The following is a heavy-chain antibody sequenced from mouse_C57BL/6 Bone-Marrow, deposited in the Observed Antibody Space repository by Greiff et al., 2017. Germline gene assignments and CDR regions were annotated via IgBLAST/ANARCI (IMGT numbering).Heavy chain of an antibody. CDR1: GYSITSGYY. J-gene: IGHJ4*01. CDR3: ARPPFTTVVATDAMDY. Sequence: VQLQQSGPGLVKPSQSLSLTCSVTGYSITSGYYWNWIRQFPGNKLEWMGYISYDGSNNYNPSLKNRISITRDTSKNQFFLKLNSVTTEDTATYYCARPPFTTVVATDAMDYWGQGTSVTVSS. CDR2: ISYDGSN. D-gene: IGHD1-1*01. V-gene: IGHV3-6*01.